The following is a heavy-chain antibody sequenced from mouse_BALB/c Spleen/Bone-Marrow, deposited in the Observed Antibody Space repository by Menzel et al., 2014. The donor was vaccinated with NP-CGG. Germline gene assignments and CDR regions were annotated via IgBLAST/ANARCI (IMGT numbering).Heavy chain of an antibody. CDR3: ARAGYDGYPWYFDV. CDR1: GFAFSDYG. V-gene: IGHV5-15*02. D-gene: IGHD2-3*01. Sequence: EVHLVESGGGLVQPGGSRKLSCAASGFAFSDYGMAWVRQAPGKGPEWVAFISNLAYSIYYADTVTGRFTISRENAKNTLYLEISSLRSEDSAMYYCARAGYDGYPWYFDVWGAGTTVTVSS. CDR2: ISNLAYSI. J-gene: IGHJ1*01.